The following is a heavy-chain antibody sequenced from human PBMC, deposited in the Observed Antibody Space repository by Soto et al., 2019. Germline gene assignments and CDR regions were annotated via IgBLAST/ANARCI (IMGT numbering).Heavy chain of an antibody. Sequence: ASVKVSCKASGYTFTSYYMHWVRQAPGQGLEWMGIINPSGGSTSYEQKFQGRVTMTRDTSPSTVYMELSRLRAEDKDVYYCARALTSRYYGMDVWGQGTMVTVSS. CDR3: ARALTSRYYGMDV. V-gene: IGHV1-46*01. CDR1: GYTFTSYY. CDR2: INPSGGST. D-gene: IGHD1-1*01. J-gene: IGHJ6*02.